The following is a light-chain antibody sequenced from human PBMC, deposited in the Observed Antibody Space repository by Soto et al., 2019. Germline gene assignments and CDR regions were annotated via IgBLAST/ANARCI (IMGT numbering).Light chain of an antibody. J-gene: IGKJ1*01. V-gene: IGKV3-20*01. CDR2: AAS. Sequence: EIVLTQSPGTLSLSPGQRATLSCRASQNLRSSYLAWYQRKPGQAPRLLIYAASSRATGIPDRFSGSGSGTDFTLTISRLEPEDFAVYYCQQMGTFGQGTKVEVK. CDR3: QQMGT. CDR1: QNLRSSY.